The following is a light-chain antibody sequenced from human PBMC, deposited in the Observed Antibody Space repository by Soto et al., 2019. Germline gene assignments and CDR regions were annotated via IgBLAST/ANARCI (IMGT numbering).Light chain of an antibody. CDR3: QSYDSSLSGSEV. CDR2: GNG. CDR1: SSNIGAGHD. J-gene: IGLJ1*01. Sequence: QSVVTQPPSVSGAPGQRVTISCTGSSSNIGAGHDVHWYQQLPGTAPKLLIYGNGNRPSGVPDRFSGSKSGTSASLAITGLQADDEADYYCQSYDSSLSGSEVFGNGTKVTVL. V-gene: IGLV1-40*01.